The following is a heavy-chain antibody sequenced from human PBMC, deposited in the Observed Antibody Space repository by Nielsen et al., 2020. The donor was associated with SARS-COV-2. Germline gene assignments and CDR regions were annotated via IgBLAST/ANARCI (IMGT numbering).Heavy chain of an antibody. CDR1: GFIFSSYA. D-gene: IGHD2/OR15-2a*01. CDR2: ISSSGGST. V-gene: IGHV3-23*01. Sequence: LSLTCAASGFIFSSYAMSWVRQAPGKGLEWVSAISSSGGSTYYADSVKGRVTISRDNSRNTLYLQMNSLRAEDTAVYYCAKQREYDYWGQGTLVTVSS. J-gene: IGHJ4*02. CDR3: AKQREYDY.